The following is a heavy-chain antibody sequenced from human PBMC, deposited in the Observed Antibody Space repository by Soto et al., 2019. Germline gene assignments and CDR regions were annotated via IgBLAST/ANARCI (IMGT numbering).Heavy chain of an antibody. Sequence: GGSLRLSCAASGLPFSSYSMNWVRQAPGKGLEWVSYISSSSSTIYYADSVKGRFTISRDNAKNSLYLQMNSLRAEDTAVYYCARDPLGDYIWGSYRVYYFDYWGQGTLVTVSS. J-gene: IGHJ4*02. D-gene: IGHD3-16*02. CDR2: ISSSSSTI. CDR3: ARDPLGDYIWGSYRVYYFDY. V-gene: IGHV3-48*01. CDR1: GLPFSSYS.